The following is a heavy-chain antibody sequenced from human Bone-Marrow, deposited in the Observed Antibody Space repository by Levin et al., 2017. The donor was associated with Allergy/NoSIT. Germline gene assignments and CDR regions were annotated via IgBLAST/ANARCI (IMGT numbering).Heavy chain of an antibody. Sequence: GGSLRLSCAASGFTFDDYAMHWVRQAPGKGLEWVSGISWNSGSIGYADSVKGRFTISRDNAKNSLYLQMNSLRAEDTALYYCAKEFVVVAATVGLDPWGQGTLVTVSS. CDR3: AKEFVVVAATVGLDP. V-gene: IGHV3-9*01. CDR1: GFTFDDYA. J-gene: IGHJ5*02. CDR2: ISWNSGSI. D-gene: IGHD2-15*01.